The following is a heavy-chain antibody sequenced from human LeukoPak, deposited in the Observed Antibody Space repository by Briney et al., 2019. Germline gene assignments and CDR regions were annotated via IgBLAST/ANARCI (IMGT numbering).Heavy chain of an antibody. D-gene: IGHD5-18*01. Sequence: PGGSLRLSCAASGFTFSRYSMNWVRQAPGKGLEWVANIKKDGSEKYYVDSVKGRFTISRDNAKTSLYLQMNSLRAEDTAVYYCARHLSGITGYTYGRGIDYWGQGTLVTVSS. CDR1: GFTFSRYS. CDR2: IKKDGSEK. CDR3: ARHLSGITGYTYGRGIDY. J-gene: IGHJ4*02. V-gene: IGHV3-7*01.